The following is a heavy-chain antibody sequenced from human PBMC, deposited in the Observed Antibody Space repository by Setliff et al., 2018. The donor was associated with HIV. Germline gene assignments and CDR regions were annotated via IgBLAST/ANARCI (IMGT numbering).Heavy chain of an antibody. CDR1: GYSLTELS. CDR2: FDPDDGET. Sequence: ASVKVSCKVSGYSLTELSMHWVRQAPGKGLEWMGGFDPDDGETVYAQQFQGRVTMTEDTSTDTAYMELTSLRSEDTAVYYCARGRGSSAWFDPWGQGTLVTVSS. CDR3: ARGRGSSAWFDP. J-gene: IGHJ5*02. D-gene: IGHD3-10*01. V-gene: IGHV1-24*01.